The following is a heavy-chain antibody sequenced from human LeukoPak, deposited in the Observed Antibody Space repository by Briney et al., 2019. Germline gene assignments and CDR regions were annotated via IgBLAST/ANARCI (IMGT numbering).Heavy chain of an antibody. D-gene: IGHD4-17*01. CDR1: RYTFTTYD. J-gene: IGHJ4*02. CDR3: AREQHYGDPFDY. Sequence: ASVKVSCKASRYTFTTYDINWVRQAPGQGLEWMGWISAYNGNTNYAQKLQGRVTMTTDTSTSTAYMELRSLRSDDTAVYYCAREQHYGDPFDYWGQGTLVTVSS. V-gene: IGHV1-18*01. CDR2: ISAYNGNT.